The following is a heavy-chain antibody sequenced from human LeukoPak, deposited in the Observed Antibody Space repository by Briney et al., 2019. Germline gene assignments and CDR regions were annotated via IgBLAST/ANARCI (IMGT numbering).Heavy chain of an antibody. D-gene: IGHD5-18*01. V-gene: IGHV4-61*02. CDR1: GGSISSGSYY. Sequence: SETLSLTCTVSGGSISSGSYYWSWIRQPAGKGLEWIGRIYTSESTNYNPSFKSRVTISVDTSKNQFSLKLSSVTAADTAVYYCARELDTAMVTYYFDYWGQGTLVTVSS. J-gene: IGHJ4*02. CDR3: ARELDTAMVTYYFDY. CDR2: IYTSEST.